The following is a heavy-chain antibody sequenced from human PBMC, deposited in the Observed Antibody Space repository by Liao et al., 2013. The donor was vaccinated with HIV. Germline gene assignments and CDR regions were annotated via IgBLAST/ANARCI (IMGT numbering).Heavy chain of an antibody. CDR2: FYTSGTT. CDR1: GGSISSYY. J-gene: IGHJ6*03. V-gene: IGHV4-4*07. D-gene: IGHD1-26*01. Sequence: QVQLQESGPGLVKPSQTLSLTCTVSGGSISSYYWSWVRQPAGKGLEWIGHFYTSGTTNYSPSLKSRVTISVDMSKNQFFLKVRSVTAADTAVYYCARLPILGATDYYYYMDVWGKGTSVTVSS. CDR3: ARLPILGATDYYYYMDV.